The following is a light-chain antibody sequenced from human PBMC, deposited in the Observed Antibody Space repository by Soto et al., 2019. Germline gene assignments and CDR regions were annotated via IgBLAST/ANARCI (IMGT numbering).Light chain of an antibody. V-gene: IGKV3-20*01. Sequence: GEMATLTGVACQSVTNYIAWYQQRPGQAPRLLIYDASNRATGVPARFSGSESGTDFTLSISRLEPDHFVVYYCHQYGSSPFSFGQATSL. CDR2: DAS. CDR3: HQYGSSPFS. J-gene: IGKJ5*01. CDR1: QSVTNY.